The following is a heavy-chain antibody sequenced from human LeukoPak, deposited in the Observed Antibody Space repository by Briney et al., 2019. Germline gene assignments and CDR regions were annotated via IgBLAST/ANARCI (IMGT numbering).Heavy chain of an antibody. D-gene: IGHD1-26*01. CDR3: AKEEWELLRGPLDY. V-gene: IGHV3-33*06. CDR2: IWYDGSNK. Sequence: GRSLRLSCAASGFAPSSYGMHWVRQAPGKGLEWVAVIWYDGSNKYYADSVKGRFTISRDNSKNTLYLQMNSLRAEDTAVYYCAKEEWELLRGPLDYWGQGTLVTVSS. CDR1: GFAPSSYG. J-gene: IGHJ4*02.